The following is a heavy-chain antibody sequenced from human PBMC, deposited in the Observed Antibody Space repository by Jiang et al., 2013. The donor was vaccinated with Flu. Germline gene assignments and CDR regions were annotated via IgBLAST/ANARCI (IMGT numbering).Heavy chain of an antibody. CDR1: GGTFSSYA. V-gene: IGHV1-69*01. D-gene: IGHD2-2*01. J-gene: IGHJ6*02. Sequence: GAEVKKPGSSVKVSCKASGGTFSSYAISWVRQAPGQGLEWMGGIIPIFGTANYAQKFQGRVTITADESTSTAYMELSSLRSEDTAVYYCARDDGYCSSTSCENNYYYYGMDVWGQGTTVTVSS. CDR3: ARDDGYCSSTSCENNYYYYGMDV. CDR2: IIPIFGTA.